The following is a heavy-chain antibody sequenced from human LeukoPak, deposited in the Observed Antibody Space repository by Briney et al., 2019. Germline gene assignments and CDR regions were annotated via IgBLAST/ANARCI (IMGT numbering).Heavy chain of an antibody. Sequence: GGSLRLSCAASEFILSSYWMSWVRQAPGRGLEWVANIRQDGSEKFYVDSVKGRFVISRDNAKNLVSLEMNSLRAEDTAAYYCARGYCSTISCPEGSPLSRLWGQGTQVTVSS. CDR3: ARGYCSTISCPEGSPLSRL. J-gene: IGHJ4*02. CDR2: IRQDGSEK. D-gene: IGHD2-2*01. V-gene: IGHV3-7*03. CDR1: EFILSSYW.